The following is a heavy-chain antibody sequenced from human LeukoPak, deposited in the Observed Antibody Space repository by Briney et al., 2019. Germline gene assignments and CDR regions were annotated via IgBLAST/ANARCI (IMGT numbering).Heavy chain of an antibody. V-gene: IGHV4-34*01. CDR2: INHSGST. CDR1: GGSFSGYY. J-gene: IGHJ4*02. D-gene: IGHD5-18*01. Sequence: SETLSLTCAVYGGSFSGYYWSWIRQPPGKGLEWIGEINHSGSTNYNPSLKSRVTISVDTSKNQFSLKLSSVTAADTAVYYCARGRLRIQLWPSPYFDYWGQGTLVTVSS. CDR3: ARGRLRIQLWPSPYFDY.